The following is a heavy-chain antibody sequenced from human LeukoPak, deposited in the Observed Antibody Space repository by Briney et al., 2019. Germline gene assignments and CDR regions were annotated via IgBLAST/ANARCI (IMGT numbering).Heavy chain of an antibody. Sequence: PGGSLRLSCAASGFTFSSYAMGWVRQAPGKGLAWVSAITGGGGNTYYADSVKGRFTISRDNSKNTLYLQMNSLKAEDTARDYCAETRGWPYSFYYWCRGTLVTVPS. CDR1: GFTFSSYA. CDR3: AETRGWPYSFYY. CDR2: ITGGGGNT. J-gene: IGHJ4*02. V-gene: IGHV3-23*01. D-gene: IGHD6-19*01.